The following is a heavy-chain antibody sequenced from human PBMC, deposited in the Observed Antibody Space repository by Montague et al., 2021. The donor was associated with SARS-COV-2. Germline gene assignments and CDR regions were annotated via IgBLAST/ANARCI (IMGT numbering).Heavy chain of an antibody. J-gene: IGHJ2*01. V-gene: IGHV4-4*07. CDR1: GGSISRYD. CDR3: AGAIWHLDV. Sequence: SETLSLTCSVSGGSISRYDWSWIRQPHGKGLDWIGRNYMEGSVNYNPALQSQVSMSVDTSKSQVSLNVTSVTAADTAVYYCAGAIWHLDVWGRGILVTASS. CDR2: NYMEGSV.